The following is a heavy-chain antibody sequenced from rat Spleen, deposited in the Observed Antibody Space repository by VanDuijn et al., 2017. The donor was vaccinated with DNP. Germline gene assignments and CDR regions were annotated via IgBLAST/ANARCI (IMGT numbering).Heavy chain of an antibody. J-gene: IGHJ4*01. CDR3: AITYYL. CDR2: TNKDSSII. CDR1: GFNLKDYW. D-gene: IGHD1-9*01. Sequence: EVRLVESGGGLVQPGTSLKLSCAASGFNLKDYWMGWVRQAPGKGLEWIGETNKDSSIINYTPSLKDKFTISRDNVQNTLFLQMSKLGSEDTAIYYCAITYYLWGQGTSVTVSS. V-gene: IGHV4-2*01.